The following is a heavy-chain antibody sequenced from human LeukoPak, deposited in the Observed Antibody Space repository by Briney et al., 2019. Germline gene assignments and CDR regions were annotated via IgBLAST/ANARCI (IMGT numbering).Heavy chain of an antibody. D-gene: IGHD3-22*01. Sequence: ASVTVSCKASGYTFTGYYMHWVRQAPGQGLEWMGWINPNSGGTNYAQKFQGRVTMTRDTSISAAYMELSRLRSDDTAVYYCARYPRIRYDRRNYYFDYWGQGTLVTVSS. CDR1: GYTFTGYY. J-gene: IGHJ4*02. CDR3: ARYPRIRYDRRNYYFDY. CDR2: INPNSGGT. V-gene: IGHV1-2*02.